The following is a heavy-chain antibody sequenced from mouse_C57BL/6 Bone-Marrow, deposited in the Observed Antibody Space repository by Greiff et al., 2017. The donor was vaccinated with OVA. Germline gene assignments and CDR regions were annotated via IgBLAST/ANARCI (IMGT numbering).Heavy chain of an antibody. CDR3: ARSGGGRQLRDYFDY. CDR1: GYSFTGYY. CDR2: IYPYNGVS. J-gene: IGHJ2*01. Sequence: EVQLQESGPELVKPGASVKISCKASGYSFTGYYMHWVKQSHGNILDWIGYIYPYNGVSSYNQKFKGKATLTVDKSSSTAYMELRSLTSEDSAGYYCARSGGGRQLRDYFDYWGQGTTLTVSS. V-gene: IGHV1-31*01. D-gene: IGHD3-2*02.